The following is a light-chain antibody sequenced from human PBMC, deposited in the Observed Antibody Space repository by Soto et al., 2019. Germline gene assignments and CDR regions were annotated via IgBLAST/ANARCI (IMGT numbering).Light chain of an antibody. CDR2: EGT. CDR1: GSEVGSYNL. Sequence: QSALTQPASVSGSPGQSITISCTGTGSEVGSYNLVSWYQQHPGKAPKLIIYEGTRRPSGISNRFSGSKSGNTASLTISGLQAEYEADYYCCSCPGTSSIIFGGGTKVTVL. J-gene: IGLJ2*01. CDR3: CSCPGTSSII. V-gene: IGLV2-23*03.